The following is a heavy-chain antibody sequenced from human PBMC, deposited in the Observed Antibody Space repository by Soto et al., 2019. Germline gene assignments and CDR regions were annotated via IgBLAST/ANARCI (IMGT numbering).Heavy chain of an antibody. V-gene: IGHV4-31*03. CDR1: GGSISNGYYY. CDR2: IYHSGRT. Sequence: QVQLQESGPGLVKPSQTLSLTCTVYGGSISNGYYYWSWFRQKPGKGLEWIGHIYHSGRTYYNPSLKSRVTISVDTSMNQFSLTLRSMTAADTAVYYCARWVEVSLDYFDSWGQGTPVTVSA. D-gene: IGHD2-15*01. J-gene: IGHJ4*02. CDR3: ARWVEVSLDYFDS.